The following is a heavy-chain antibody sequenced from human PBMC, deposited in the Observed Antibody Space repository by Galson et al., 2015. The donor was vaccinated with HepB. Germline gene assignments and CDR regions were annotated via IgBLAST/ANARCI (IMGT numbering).Heavy chain of an antibody. V-gene: IGHV3-11*06. CDR3: AREGYGDYVHYYYGMDV. CDR1: GFTFSDYY. J-gene: IGHJ6*02. Sequence: SLRLSCAASGFTFSDYYMSWIRQAPGKGLEWVSYISSSSSYTNYADSVKGRFTISRDNAKNSLYLQMNSLRAEDTAVYYCAREGYGDYVHYYYGMDVWGQGTTVTVSS. CDR2: ISSSSSYT. D-gene: IGHD4-17*01.